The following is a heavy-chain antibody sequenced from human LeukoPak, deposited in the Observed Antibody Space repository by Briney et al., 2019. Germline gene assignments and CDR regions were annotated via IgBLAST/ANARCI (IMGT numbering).Heavy chain of an antibody. V-gene: IGHV3-48*03. CDR3: ASGAQSDY. CDR2: IGTSGSNI. CDR1: GFTFSSYE. J-gene: IGHJ4*02. Sequence: PGGSLRLSCAASGFTFSSYEMNWVRQAPGKGLEWVSNIGTSGSNIYYADSVRGRFTISRDNAKNSLYLQMNSLRAEDTAVYYCASGAQSDYWGQGTLVTVSS. D-gene: IGHD1-26*01.